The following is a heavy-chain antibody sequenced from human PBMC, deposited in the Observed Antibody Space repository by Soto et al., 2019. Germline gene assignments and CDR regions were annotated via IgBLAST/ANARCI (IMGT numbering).Heavy chain of an antibody. CDR3: ARGYSSSWYSEYFQH. D-gene: IGHD6-13*01. CDR2: ISSSSDYI. V-gene: IGHV3-21*01. J-gene: IGHJ1*01. CDR1: GFTFSSYT. Sequence: GGSLRLSCAASGFTFSSYTMNWVRQAPGNGLEWVSFISSSSDYIHYADSVKGRFTISRDNAKNSLYLQMNSLRAEDTAVYYCARGYSSSWYSEYFQHWGQGTLVTVSS.